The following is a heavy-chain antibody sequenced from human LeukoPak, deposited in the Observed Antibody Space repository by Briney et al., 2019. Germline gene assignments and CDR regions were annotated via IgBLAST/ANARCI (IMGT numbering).Heavy chain of an antibody. Sequence: SETLSLTCTVSGGSISSGSYYWSWIRQPAGKGLEWIGRIYTSGTTNYNPSLKSRVTISVDTSKNQFSLKLSSVTAADTAVYYCARVLSSYYYYYMDVWGKGTTVTVSS. J-gene: IGHJ6*03. V-gene: IGHV4-61*02. D-gene: IGHD6-19*01. CDR2: IYTSGTT. CDR3: ARVLSSYYYYYMDV. CDR1: GGSISSGSYY.